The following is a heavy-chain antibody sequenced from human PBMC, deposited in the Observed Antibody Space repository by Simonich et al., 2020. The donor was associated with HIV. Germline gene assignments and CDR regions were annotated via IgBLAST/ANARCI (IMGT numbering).Heavy chain of an antibody. J-gene: IGHJ4*02. CDR2: INPIGSA. V-gene: IGHV4-34*01. CDR1: GGSFSGYP. CDR3: ATSSGGNEY. Sequence: QVQLQQWGSGLLKPSETLSLTCAVYGGSFSGYPRSWIRQPPGKGLGWSGEINPIGSANYNLALTSRVTISRHTSKKQFSLKVNSVTAADTAVYYCATSSGGNEYWGQGTLVTVSS. D-gene: IGHD3-10*01.